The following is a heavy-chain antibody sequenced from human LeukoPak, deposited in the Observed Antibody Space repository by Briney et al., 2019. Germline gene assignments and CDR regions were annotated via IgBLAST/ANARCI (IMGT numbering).Heavy chain of an antibody. CDR1: GGSISSGSYY. CDR3: ARGTGTRIHYYYYMDV. J-gene: IGHJ6*03. Sequence: PSQTLSLTRTVSGGSISSGSYYWSWIRQPAGKGLEWIGRIYTSGSTNYNPSLKSRVTISVDTSKNQFSLKLSSVTAADTAVYYCARGTGTRIHYYYYMDVWGKGTTVTVSS. CDR2: IYTSGST. D-gene: IGHD1-7*01. V-gene: IGHV4-61*02.